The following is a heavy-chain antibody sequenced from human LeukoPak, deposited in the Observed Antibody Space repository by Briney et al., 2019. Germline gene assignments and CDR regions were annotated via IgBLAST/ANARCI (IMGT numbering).Heavy chain of an antibody. CDR3: AKDSTFRDYYDSSGLDY. Sequence: GGSLRLSCGASGFTFSSYDMHWVRRAPGKGLEWVAGIRYDGRHTYHADSVKGRFTISRDNSKNTLYLQMESLKTEDTAVYYCAKDSTFRDYYDSSGLDYWGQGTLVTVSS. CDR2: IRYDGRHT. J-gene: IGHJ4*02. CDR1: GFTFSSYD. D-gene: IGHD3-22*01. V-gene: IGHV3-30*18.